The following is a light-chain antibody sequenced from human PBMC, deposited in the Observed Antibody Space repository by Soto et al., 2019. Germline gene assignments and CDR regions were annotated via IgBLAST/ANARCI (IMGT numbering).Light chain of an antibody. CDR2: AAS. Sequence: DTHMTQSPSTLSASVRDRVTITCRASQTISSWLAWYQQKPGKAPKLLIYAASSLQSGVPSRFSGSGSGTDFTLTISSLQPEDFATYYCQQANSFPWTFGQGTKVDIK. CDR1: QTISSW. V-gene: IGKV1-12*01. J-gene: IGKJ1*01. CDR3: QQANSFPWT.